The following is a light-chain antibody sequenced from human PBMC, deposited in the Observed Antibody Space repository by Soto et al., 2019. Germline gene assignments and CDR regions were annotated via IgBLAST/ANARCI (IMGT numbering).Light chain of an antibody. V-gene: IGKV3-15*01. J-gene: IGKJ1*01. CDR1: QSVSNN. Sequence: EIVLTQSPGTLSLSQVERSTLSFRASQSVSNNYLAWYQQKPGQAPRLLIYGASTRATGIPARFSGTGSGTDFTLTISSLQSEDFAVYYCQQYDNWPQTFGQGTKV. CDR2: GAS. CDR3: QQYDNWPQT.